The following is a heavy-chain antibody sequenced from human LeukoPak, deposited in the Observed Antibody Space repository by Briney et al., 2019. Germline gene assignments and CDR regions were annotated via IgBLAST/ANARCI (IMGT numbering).Heavy chain of an antibody. V-gene: IGHV1-2*02. J-gene: IGHJ4*02. Sequence: ASVKVSCKTSGYTFTDYYMHWVRQAPGQGLEWMGWINPNSGGTNYAQKFYARVTMTRDTSISTAYMELSRLRSDDTAVFYCARSPDILTGENFDYWGQGTLVTVSS. CDR1: GYTFTDYY. CDR3: ARSPDILTGENFDY. CDR2: INPNSGGT. D-gene: IGHD3-9*01.